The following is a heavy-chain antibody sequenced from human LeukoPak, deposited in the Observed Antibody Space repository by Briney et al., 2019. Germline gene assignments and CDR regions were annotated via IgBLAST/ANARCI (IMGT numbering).Heavy chain of an antibody. J-gene: IGHJ4*02. V-gene: IGHV3-23*01. Sequence: GGSLRLSCAVSGFTFSDYAMSWVRQAPGKGLEWVAAIRDSGGRTYYADTVKGRFSISRDNSKNTLYLQMNGLRAEDTAVYYCAKDVIRVGTAHFDYWGQGTLVTVSS. CDR3: AKDVIRVGTAHFDY. D-gene: IGHD2/OR15-2a*01. CDR1: GFTFSDYA. CDR2: IRDSGGRT.